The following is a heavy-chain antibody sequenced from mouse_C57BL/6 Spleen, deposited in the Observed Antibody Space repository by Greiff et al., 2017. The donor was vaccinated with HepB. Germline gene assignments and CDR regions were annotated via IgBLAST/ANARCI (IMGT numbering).Heavy chain of an antibody. CDR2: INPSNGGT. CDR3: ARAYGSRGAWFAY. J-gene: IGHJ3*01. D-gene: IGHD1-1*01. Sequence: VQLQQSGTELVKPGASVKLSCKASGYTFTSYWMHWVKQRPGQGLEWIGNINPSNGGTNYNEKFKSKATLTVDKSSSTAYMQLSSLTSEDSAVYYCARAYGSRGAWFAYWGQGTLVTVSA. CDR1: GYTFTSYW. V-gene: IGHV1-53*01.